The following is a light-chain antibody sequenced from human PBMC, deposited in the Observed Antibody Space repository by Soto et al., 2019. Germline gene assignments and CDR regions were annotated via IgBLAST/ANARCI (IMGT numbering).Light chain of an antibody. CDR2: KAS. CDR3: QQYNSDSRT. Sequence: DLQMTQSPSTLSASVGDRVTITCRASQSISAWLAWYQQKPGKAPKLLIYKASTLESGVPSRFSGCVSGTEFTLTISSLQPDDFATYYCQQYNSDSRTFGQGTKVEIK. CDR1: QSISAW. J-gene: IGKJ1*01. V-gene: IGKV1-5*03.